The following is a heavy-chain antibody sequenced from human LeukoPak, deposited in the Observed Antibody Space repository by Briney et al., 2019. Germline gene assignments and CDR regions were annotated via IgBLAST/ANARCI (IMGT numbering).Heavy chain of an antibody. CDR2: IKQDGSEK. D-gene: IGHD3-10*01. CDR1: GFTFSSYW. J-gene: IGHJ5*02. Sequence: GGSLRLSCAASGFTFSSYWMSWVRQAPGKGLEWVANIKQDGSEKYYVDSVKGRFTISRDNSKNTLYLQMNSLRAEDTAVYYCAKDPYYGSGSYHWFDAWGQGTLVTVSS. CDR3: AKDPYYGSGSYHWFDA. V-gene: IGHV3-7*03.